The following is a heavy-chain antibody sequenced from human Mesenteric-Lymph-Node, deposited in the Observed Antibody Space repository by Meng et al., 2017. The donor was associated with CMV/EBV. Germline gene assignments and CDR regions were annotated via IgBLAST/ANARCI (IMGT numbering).Heavy chain of an antibody. CDR1: GYTFTSYA. D-gene: IGHD3-10*01. J-gene: IGHJ4*02. CDR3: AREVNYGSASSHFDY. V-gene: IGHV1-3*01. CDR2: INAGNGNT. Sequence: SGYTFTSYAMHWVRQAPGQRLEWMGWINAGNGNTKYSQKFQGRVTITRDTSASTAYMELSSLRSEDTAVYYCAREVNYGSASSHFDYWGQGTLVTVSS.